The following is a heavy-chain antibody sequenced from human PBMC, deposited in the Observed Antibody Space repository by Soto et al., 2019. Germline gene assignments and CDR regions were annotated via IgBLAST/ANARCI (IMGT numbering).Heavy chain of an antibody. Sequence: GGSLRLSCAASGFTFDDYAMHWARQAPGRGLEWVTGISWNSDTIGYADSVKGRFTISRDNAKNSLYLQMNSLRAEDTAFYCCARDVWSRASGPPDSWGQGTLVTVSS. CDR3: ARDVWSRASGPPDS. V-gene: IGHV3-9*01. CDR2: ISWNSDTI. CDR1: GFTFDDYA. D-gene: IGHD3-10*01. J-gene: IGHJ4*02.